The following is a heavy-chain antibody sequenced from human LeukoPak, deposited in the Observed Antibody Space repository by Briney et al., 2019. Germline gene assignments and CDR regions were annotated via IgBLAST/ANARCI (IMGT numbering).Heavy chain of an antibody. V-gene: IGHV3-20*01. J-gene: IGHJ5*02. CDR1: GFTFSSYG. CDR3: ARDTYCGGDCYPPGFDP. Sequence: GGSLRLSCAASGFTFSSYGMSWVRQPPGKGLEWVSGINWNGGSTGYADSVKGRFTISRDNAKNSLYLQMNSLRGEDTALYHCARDTYCGGDCYPPGFDPWGQGILVTVSS. CDR2: INWNGGST. D-gene: IGHD2-21*02.